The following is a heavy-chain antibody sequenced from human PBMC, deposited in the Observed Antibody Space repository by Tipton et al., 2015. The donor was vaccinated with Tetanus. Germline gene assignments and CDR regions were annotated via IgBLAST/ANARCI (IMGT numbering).Heavy chain of an antibody. V-gene: IGHV5-51*01. Sequence: QLVQSGAEVKKPGESLKISCKGSGYTFTRYWIGWVRQMPGKGLEWMGIIYPDDSDTKYSPSFQGQVTISIDKSITTAYLQWSSLKASDTAMYYCAKLKENTGLVPTAMDVWGQGTTVTVSS. CDR2: IYPDDSDT. CDR3: AKLKENTGLVPTAMDV. CDR1: GYTFTRYW. J-gene: IGHJ6*02. D-gene: IGHD1-1*01.